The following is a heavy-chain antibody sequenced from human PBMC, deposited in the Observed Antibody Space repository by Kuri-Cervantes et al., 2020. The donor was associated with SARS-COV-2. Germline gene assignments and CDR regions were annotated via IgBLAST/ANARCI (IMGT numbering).Heavy chain of an antibody. V-gene: IGHV4-61*01. CDR3: ARTVTTTPDY. Sequence: SETLSLTCTVSGGSVSSGSYYWSWIRQPPGKGLEWIGYIYYSGSTNYNPSLKSRVTISVDTSKNQFSLKLSSATAADTAVYYCARTVTTTPDYWGQGTLVTVSS. D-gene: IGHD4-11*01. CDR2: IYYSGST. J-gene: IGHJ4*02. CDR1: GGSVSSGSYY.